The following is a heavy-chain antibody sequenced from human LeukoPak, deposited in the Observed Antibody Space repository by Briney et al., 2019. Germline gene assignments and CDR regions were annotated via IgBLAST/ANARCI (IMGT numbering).Heavy chain of an antibody. CDR3: ARLTVVPAAMPAGNWGYYYYYMDV. Sequence: SETLSLTCTVSGGSISSSSYYWGWIRQPPGKGLEWIGSIYYSGSTYYNPSLKSRVTISVDTSKNQFSLKLSSVTAADTAVYYCARLTVVPAAMPAGNWGYYYYYMDVWGKGTTVTISS. J-gene: IGHJ6*03. D-gene: IGHD2-2*01. CDR2: IYYSGST. V-gene: IGHV4-39*01. CDR1: GGSISSSSYY.